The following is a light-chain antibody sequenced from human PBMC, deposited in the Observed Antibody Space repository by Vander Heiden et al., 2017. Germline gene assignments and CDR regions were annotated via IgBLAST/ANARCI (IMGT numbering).Light chain of an antibody. CDR3: QSYDSSLSAHVV. V-gene: IGLV1-40*01. CDR1: SSNIGAGYD. CDR2: GNS. J-gene: IGLJ2*01. Sequence: QSVLTQPPSVSGAPGHRFTISCTGSSSNIGAGYDVHWYQQLPGTAPKLLIYGNSNRPSGVPDRFSGSKSGTSASLAITGLQAEDEADYYCQSYDSSLSAHVVFGGGTKLTVL.